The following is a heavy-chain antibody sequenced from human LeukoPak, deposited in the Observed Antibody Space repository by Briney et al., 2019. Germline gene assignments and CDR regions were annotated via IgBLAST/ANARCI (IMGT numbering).Heavy chain of an antibody. CDR2: ISSVDNTI. V-gene: IGHV3-11*01. D-gene: IGHD2/OR15-2a*01. Sequence: GGSLRLSCEASGFTFSDYYMTWIRQAPGKGLEWVSYISSVDNTIYYADSVKGRFTMSRDNAKNLLFLQMSSLRGEDTAVYYCARDGLYHGSTYGMDVWGQGTTVSVSS. CDR1: GFTFSDYY. CDR3: ARDGLYHGSTYGMDV. J-gene: IGHJ6*02.